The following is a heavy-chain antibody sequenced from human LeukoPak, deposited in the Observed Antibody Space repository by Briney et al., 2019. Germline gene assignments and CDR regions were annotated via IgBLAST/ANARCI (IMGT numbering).Heavy chain of an antibody. V-gene: IGHV4-59*01. CDR1: GGSISSYY. CDR2: IYYSGST. Sequence: SSETLSLTCTVSGGSISSYYWSWIRQPPGKGLEWIGYIYYSGSTNYNPSLKSRVTISVDTSENQFSLKLSSVTAADTAVYYCARERIGQDAFDIWGQGTMVTVSS. J-gene: IGHJ3*02. CDR3: ARERIGQDAFDI. D-gene: IGHD2/OR15-2a*01.